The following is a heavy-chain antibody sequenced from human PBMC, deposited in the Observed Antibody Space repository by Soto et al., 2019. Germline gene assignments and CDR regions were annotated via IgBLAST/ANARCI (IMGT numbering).Heavy chain of an antibody. J-gene: IGHJ5*02. Sequence: QVQLQESGPGLVKPSQTLSLTCTVSGGYISGGGSFWSWILQLPGKGLEYIGYVHYSGNTYYNPSLRSRVTISVVTSQNQFSLKLTSVTAADTAVYYCARNPIYGDYLGWFDPWGQGTLVTVSS. CDR2: VHYSGNT. D-gene: IGHD4-17*01. V-gene: IGHV4-31*03. CDR3: ARNPIYGDYLGWFDP. CDR1: GGYISGGGSF.